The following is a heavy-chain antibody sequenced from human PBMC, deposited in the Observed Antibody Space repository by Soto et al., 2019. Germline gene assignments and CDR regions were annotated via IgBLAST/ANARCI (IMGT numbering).Heavy chain of an antibody. D-gene: IGHD6-19*01. CDR2: ISYDGNNK. V-gene: IGHV3-30-3*01. J-gene: IGHJ4*02. CDR1: GFTYSTYT. Sequence: PGGSLGLSCAASGFTYSTYTMHWVRQAPGKGLEWVAVISYDGNNKFYADSVKGRFTISRDNSKNTLWLQMNSLRADDTAVYYCVRGPWLVGDVTSFDYWGQGSLVTVSS. CDR3: VRGPWLVGDVTSFDY.